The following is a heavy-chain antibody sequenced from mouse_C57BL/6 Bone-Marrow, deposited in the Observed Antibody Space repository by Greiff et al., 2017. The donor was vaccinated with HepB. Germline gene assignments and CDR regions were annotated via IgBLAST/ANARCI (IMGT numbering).Heavy chain of an antibody. CDR1: GFTFSSYA. V-gene: IGHV5-9-1*02. CDR3: TRDRPYYYGGSWYFDV. D-gene: IGHD1-1*01. Sequence: EVMLVESGEGLVKPGGSLKLSCAASGFTFSSYAMSWVRQTPEKRLEWVAYISSGGDYIYYADTVKGRFTISRDNARNTLYLQMSSLKSEDTAMYYCTRDRPYYYGGSWYFDVWGTGTTVTVSS. CDR2: ISSGGDYI. J-gene: IGHJ1*03.